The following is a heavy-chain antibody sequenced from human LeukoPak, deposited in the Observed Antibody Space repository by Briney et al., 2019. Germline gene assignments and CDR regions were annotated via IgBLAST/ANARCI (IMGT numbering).Heavy chain of an antibody. V-gene: IGHV1-46*01. J-gene: IGHJ5*02. CDR1: GYTFTSYY. CDR2: INPSGGST. Sequence: ASVKVSCKASGYTFTSYYMHWVRQAPGQGLEWMGIINPSGGSTGYAQKFQGRVTMTRNTSISTAYMELSSLRSEDTAVYYCARGRSGRIRGYNWFDPWGQGTLVTVSS. CDR3: ARGRSGRIRGYNWFDP. D-gene: IGHD3-3*01.